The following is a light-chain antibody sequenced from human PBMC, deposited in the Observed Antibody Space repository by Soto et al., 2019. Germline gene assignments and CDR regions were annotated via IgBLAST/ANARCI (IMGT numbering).Light chain of an antibody. V-gene: IGLV2-14*01. J-gene: IGLJ2*01. CDR3: SSYAGSNNLL. Sequence: QSALTQPASVSGSPGQSITISCTGTSSDAGGYNYVSWYQQHPGKVPKLMIFEVSNRPSGVSNRFSGSKSGNTASLTVSGLQPEDEADYYCSSYAGSNNLLFGGGTKLTVL. CDR1: SSDAGGYNY. CDR2: EVS.